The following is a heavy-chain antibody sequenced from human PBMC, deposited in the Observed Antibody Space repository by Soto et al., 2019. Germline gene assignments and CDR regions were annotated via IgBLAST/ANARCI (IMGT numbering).Heavy chain of an antibody. CDR2: IYPDDSDT. J-gene: IGHJ5*02. Sequence: EVQLVQSGAEVKKPGESLKISCKGSGYRFTDYWIGWVRQMPGKGLEWMGIIYPDDSDTRYSPSFQGHVTISADKSIXTAYLQWSSLKASDTAIYYCARDQAVAGSPTQFDPWGQGTLVTVSS. CDR3: ARDQAVAGSPTQFDP. CDR1: GYRFTDYW. D-gene: IGHD6-19*01. V-gene: IGHV5-51*03.